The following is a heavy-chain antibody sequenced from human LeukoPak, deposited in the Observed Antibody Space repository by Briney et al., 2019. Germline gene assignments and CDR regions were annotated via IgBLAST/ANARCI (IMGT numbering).Heavy chain of an antibody. CDR1: GSTFNDYW. Sequence: HPGGSLRLSCAASGSTFNDYWMNWVRQVPGKGLEWVASIKQDRRQKYYVDAVKGRFTISRDNAENSLYLQMNSLGVEDTALYYCGYGRTWYFDYGGQGTLVTVSS. CDR2: IKQDRRQK. D-gene: IGHD3-16*01. CDR3: GYGRTWYFDY. J-gene: IGHJ4*02. V-gene: IGHV3-7*01.